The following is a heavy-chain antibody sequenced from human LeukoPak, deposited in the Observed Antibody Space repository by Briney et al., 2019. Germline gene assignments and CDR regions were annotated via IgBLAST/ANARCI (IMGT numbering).Heavy chain of an antibody. CDR2: ISGSGGST. CDR1: GFTFSSYA. Sequence: GGSLRLSCAASGFTFSSYAMSWVRQAPGKGLEWVSLISGSGGSTYYADSVKGRFTISRDNSKNTLYLQMNSLRAEDTAVYYCAKYSSSSVGFDYWGQGTLVTVSS. CDR3: AKYSSSSVGFDY. V-gene: IGHV3-23*01. D-gene: IGHD6-6*01. J-gene: IGHJ4*02.